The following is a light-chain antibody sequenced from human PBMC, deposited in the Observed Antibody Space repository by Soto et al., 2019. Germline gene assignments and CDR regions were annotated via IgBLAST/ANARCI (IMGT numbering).Light chain of an antibody. J-gene: IGKJ1*01. V-gene: IGKV1-5*01. CDR1: QSISSW. CDR3: QQYNSYSPWT. CDR2: DAS. Sequence: DIQMTQSPSTLSASVGDRVTITCRAIQSISSWLAWYQQKPGKAPKLLIYDASSLESGVPSRFSGSGSGTELTLTISSLQPDDFAAYYCQQYNSYSPWTFGQETKVEIK.